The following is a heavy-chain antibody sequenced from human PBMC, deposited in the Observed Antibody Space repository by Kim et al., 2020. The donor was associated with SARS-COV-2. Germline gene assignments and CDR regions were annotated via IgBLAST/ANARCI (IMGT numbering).Heavy chain of an antibody. CDR2: NT. V-gene: IGHV1-8*01. Sequence: NTSYAHKFQGRVTMTRNTSISTAYMGLSSLRSEDTAVYYCAREGPGGFDYWGQGTLVTVSS. J-gene: IGHJ4*02. CDR3: AREGPGGFDY. D-gene: IGHD3-16*01.